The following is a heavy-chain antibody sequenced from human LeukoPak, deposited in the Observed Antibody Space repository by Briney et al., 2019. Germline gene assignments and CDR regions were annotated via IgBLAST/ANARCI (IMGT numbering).Heavy chain of an antibody. Sequence: QPGGSLRLSCAASGFTFSSYEMNWVRQAPGKGLEWVSYISSSGNTKYYADSVKGRCTISRDNAKNSLYLQMNSLRAEDTAVYYCARSYYDSSGYPHSDLDYWGQGTLVTVSS. CDR1: GFTFSSYE. V-gene: IGHV3-48*03. D-gene: IGHD3-22*01. CDR2: ISSSGNTK. CDR3: ARSYYDSSGYPHSDLDY. J-gene: IGHJ4*02.